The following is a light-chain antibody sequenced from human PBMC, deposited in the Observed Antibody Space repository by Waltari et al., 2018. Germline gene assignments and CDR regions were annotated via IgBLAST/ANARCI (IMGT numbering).Light chain of an antibody. CDR2: RND. V-gene: IGLV1-47*01. CDR3: SAWDDSLNGWV. CDR1: YSNLGSNY. Sequence: QSVLTQPPSASGTPGQRVSISCPGSYSNLGSNYLSWYQQLPGTAPKLLIYRNDQRPSGVPDRFSGSKYGTTAFLAISELRSEDEADYYCSAWDDSLNGWVFGGGTKLTV. J-gene: IGLJ3*02.